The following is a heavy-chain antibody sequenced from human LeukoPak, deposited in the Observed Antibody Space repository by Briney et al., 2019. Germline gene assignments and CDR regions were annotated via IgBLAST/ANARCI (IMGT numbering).Heavy chain of an antibody. V-gene: IGHV4-39*01. CDR1: GGSISSSSYY. D-gene: IGHD1-7*01. CDR2: IYYSGST. CDR3: ARPAELELHAFDI. Sequence: SETLSLTCTVSGGSISSSSYYWSWIRQPPGKGLEWIGSIYYSGSTYYNPSLKSRVTISVDTSKNQFSLKLSSVTAADTAVYYCARPAELELHAFDIWGQGTMVTVSS. J-gene: IGHJ3*02.